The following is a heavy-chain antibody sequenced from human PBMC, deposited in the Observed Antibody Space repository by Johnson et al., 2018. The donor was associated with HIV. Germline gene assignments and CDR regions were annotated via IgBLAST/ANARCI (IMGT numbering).Heavy chain of an antibody. D-gene: IGHD6-13*01. J-gene: IGHJ3*02. CDR3: ARGRYSSSWYVGGLDAFDI. Sequence: QVQLVESGGGIKGPGGSLRLSCAAYGFTFSSYAMHWVRQAPGKGLEWVAVISYDGSNKYYADSVKGRFTISRDNSKNTLYLQMNSLRAEDTAVYYCARGRYSSSWYVGGLDAFDIWGQGTMVTVSS. CDR2: ISYDGSNK. V-gene: IGHV3-30-3*01. CDR1: GFTFSSYA.